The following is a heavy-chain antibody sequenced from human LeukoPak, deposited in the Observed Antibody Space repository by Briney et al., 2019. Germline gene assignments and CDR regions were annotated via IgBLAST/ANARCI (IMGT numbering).Heavy chain of an antibody. CDR1: GYTFTSYA. J-gene: IGHJ4*02. Sequence: GASVKVSCKASGYTFTSYAMNWVRQAPGQGLEWMGWISTNTGNPTYAQGFTGRFVFSLDTSVSTAYLQISSLKAEDTAVYYCARDLVGYYYDSSGYYSLGYWGQGTLVTVSS. CDR3: ARDLVGYYYDSSGYYSLGY. V-gene: IGHV7-4-1*02. CDR2: ISTNTGNP. D-gene: IGHD3-22*01.